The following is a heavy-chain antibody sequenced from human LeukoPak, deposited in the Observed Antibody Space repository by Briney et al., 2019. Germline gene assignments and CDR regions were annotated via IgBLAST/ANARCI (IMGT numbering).Heavy chain of an antibody. CDR1: GFTFSSYA. D-gene: IGHD3-10*01. CDR3: ARDLVDYYGSGSYYL. Sequence: GGSLRLSCAASGFTFSSYAMHWVRQAPGKGLECVAVISYDGSNKYYADSVKGRFTISRDNSKNTLYLQMNSLRAEDTAVYYCARDLVDYYGSGSYYLWGQGTLVTVSS. CDR2: ISYDGSNK. V-gene: IGHV3-30-3*01. J-gene: IGHJ4*02.